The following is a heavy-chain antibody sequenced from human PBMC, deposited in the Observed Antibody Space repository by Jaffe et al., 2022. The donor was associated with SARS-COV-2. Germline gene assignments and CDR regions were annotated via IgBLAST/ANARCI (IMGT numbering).Heavy chain of an antibody. D-gene: IGHD6-13*01. CDR3: VRLSGSSTWTHPFFDY. CDR2: FHHGGVT. CDR1: DTSITYYH. Sequence: QVQLQESGPGLVKPSDTLSLTCNVSDTSITYYHWGWIRQAPGKGLEWIAYFHHGGVTKFNPSLKSRVTISLDTSRSQFSVRLSSLTAADTAVYYCVRLSGSSTWTHPFFDYWGQGVLVTVSS. V-gene: IGHV4-59*07. J-gene: IGHJ4*02.